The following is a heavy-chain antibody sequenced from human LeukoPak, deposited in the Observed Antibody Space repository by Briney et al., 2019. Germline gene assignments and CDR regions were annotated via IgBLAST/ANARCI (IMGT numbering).Heavy chain of an antibody. Sequence: SETLSLTCTVSGGSVSSGSYYWSWIRQPPGKGLEWIGYTYYSGRTDYNPSLKSRVTISVDTSKNQFSLKLSSAIAADTAVYYCARWAMTRGINSFDYWGQGTRVTVSS. CDR3: ARWAMTRGINSFDY. D-gene: IGHD3-10*01. V-gene: IGHV4-61*01. CDR1: GGSVSSGSYY. CDR2: TYYSGRT. J-gene: IGHJ4*02.